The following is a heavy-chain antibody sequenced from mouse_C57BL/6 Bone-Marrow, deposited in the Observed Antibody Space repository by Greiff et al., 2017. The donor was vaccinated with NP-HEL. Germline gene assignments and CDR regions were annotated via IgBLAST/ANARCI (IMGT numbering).Heavy chain of an antibody. Sequence: EVKLVESGGGLVKPGGSLKLSCAASGFTFSSYTMSWVRQTPEKRLEWVATISGGGGNTYYPDSVKGRFTISRDNAKNTLCLRMSSLRSQDTAVYYCARIYYYGSSPFAYWGQGTLVTVSA. V-gene: IGHV5-9*04. CDR3: ARIYYYGSSPFAY. CDR1: GFTFSSYT. D-gene: IGHD1-1*01. CDR2: ISGGGGNT. J-gene: IGHJ3*01.